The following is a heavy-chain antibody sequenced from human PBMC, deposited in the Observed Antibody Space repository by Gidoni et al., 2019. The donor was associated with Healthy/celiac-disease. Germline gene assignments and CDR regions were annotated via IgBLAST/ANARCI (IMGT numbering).Heavy chain of an antibody. Sequence: EVQLVESGGGLVQPGRSRRLSCAASGLTFVDYARHWVRQAPGKGLGWVSGISWNSGSIGYADSVKGRFTISRDNAKNSLYLQMNSLRAEDTALYYCAKEGYQPYFDYWGQGTLVTVSS. V-gene: IGHV3-9*01. D-gene: IGHD2-2*01. CDR2: ISWNSGSI. CDR3: AKEGYQPYFDY. CDR1: GLTFVDYA. J-gene: IGHJ4*02.